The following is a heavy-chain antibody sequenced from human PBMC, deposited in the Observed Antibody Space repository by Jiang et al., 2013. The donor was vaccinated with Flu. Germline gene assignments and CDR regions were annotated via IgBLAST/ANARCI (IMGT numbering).Heavy chain of an antibody. J-gene: IGHJ4*02. Sequence: FTISRDNSKNTLYLQMNSLRAEDTAVYYCAKEPRHVPEYYFDYWGQGTLVTVSS. D-gene: IGHD2-2*01. CDR3: AKEPRHVPEYYFDY. V-gene: IGHV3-30*02.